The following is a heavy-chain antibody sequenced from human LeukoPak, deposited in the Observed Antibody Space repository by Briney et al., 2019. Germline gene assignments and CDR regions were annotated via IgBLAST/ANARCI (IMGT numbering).Heavy chain of an antibody. Sequence: PSETLSLTCTVSGGSISSSSYYWGWIRQPPGKGLEWIGNIYYSGSTYYNPSLRSRVTISVDTSKNQFSLKLSSVTAADTAVYFCARAYPSTSQTVDYWGQGTLVTVSS. CDR1: GGSISSSSYY. J-gene: IGHJ4*02. V-gene: IGHV4-39*07. D-gene: IGHD2-21*01. CDR3: ARAYPSTSQTVDY. CDR2: IYYSGST.